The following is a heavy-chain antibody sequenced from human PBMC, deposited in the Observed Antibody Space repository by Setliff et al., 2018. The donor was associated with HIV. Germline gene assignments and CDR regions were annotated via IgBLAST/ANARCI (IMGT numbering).Heavy chain of an antibody. J-gene: IGHJ6*02. CDR1: GGSINSTSYY. V-gene: IGHV4-39*01. Sequence: LSLTCTVSGGSINSTSYYWGWIRQPPGNGLEWIGSIYHTGSTYYKPSLKSRVTISVDTSKNQFSLRLSSVAAGDTAVYYCARIFGGQGYYYGMDVWGQGTTVTVSS. CDR2: IYHTGST. D-gene: IGHD3-16*01. CDR3: ARIFGGQGYYYGMDV.